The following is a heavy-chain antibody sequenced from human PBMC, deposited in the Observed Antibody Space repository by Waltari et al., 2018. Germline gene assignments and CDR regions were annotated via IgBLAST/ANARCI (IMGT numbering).Heavy chain of an antibody. CDR2: MNPNSGYT. CDR1: GYTFTSFD. J-gene: IGHJ4*02. D-gene: IGHD3-22*01. Sequence: QVQLVQSGAEVKKPGASVKVSCKASGYTFTSFDINWVRKATGPGLGWMGWMNPNSGYTGYAQKFQGRVTITRNTSISTAYMELSTLRSEDTAVYYCARGNGYDNSGYSAYGPYPDYWGQGTLVTVSS. CDR3: ARGNGYDNSGYSAYGPYPDY. V-gene: IGHV1-8*01.